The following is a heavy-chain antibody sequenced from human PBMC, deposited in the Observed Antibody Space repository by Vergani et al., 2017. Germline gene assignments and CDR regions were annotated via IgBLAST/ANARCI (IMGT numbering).Heavy chain of an antibody. CDR3: ASPTQMDSKGTRYCTDV. J-gene: IGHJ6*04. CDR1: GFTFSKYW. CDR2: IKEDGSEK. V-gene: IGHV3-7*01. Sequence: EVQLVESGGGLVQPGGSLRLSCAASGFTFSKYWMTWVRQAPGKGLEWVANIKEDGSEKYYVDSVKGRFTISRDNAKNSLYLQMNSLRAEDTAVYYCASPTQMDSKGTRYCTDVWGKGTTVTVSS. D-gene: IGHD3-9*01.